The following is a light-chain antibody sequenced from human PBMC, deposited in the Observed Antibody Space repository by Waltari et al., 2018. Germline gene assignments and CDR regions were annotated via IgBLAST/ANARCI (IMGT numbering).Light chain of an antibody. V-gene: IGLV3-1*01. CDR3: QAWDSSTEV. J-gene: IGLJ2*01. CDR1: KLVEQY. Sequence: SYELTQPPSASVSPGQTARITCPGAKLVEQYACWYQQKPGQSPVLVIYQDSKRPSGIPERFSGSNSGNTATLTISGTQAMDEADYYCQAWDSSTEVFGGGTKLTVL. CDR2: QDS.